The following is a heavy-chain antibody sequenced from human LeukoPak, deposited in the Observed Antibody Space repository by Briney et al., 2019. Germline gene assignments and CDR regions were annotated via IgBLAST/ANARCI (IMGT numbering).Heavy chain of an antibody. CDR2: VSDDGSST. J-gene: IGHJ4*02. CDR1: GFTFSDYW. V-gene: IGHV3-74*01. D-gene: IGHD1-20*01. CDR3: ARDKGITGTHSDY. Sequence: PGGSLRLSCAASGFTFSDYWMHWVRQAPGKGLVWVSRVSDDGSSTSYADSVKGRFTISRANAKNSLYLQMNSLRDEDTAVYYCARDKGITGTHSDYWGQGTLVTVSS.